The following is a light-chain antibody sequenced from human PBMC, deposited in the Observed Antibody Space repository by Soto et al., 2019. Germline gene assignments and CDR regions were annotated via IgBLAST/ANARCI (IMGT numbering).Light chain of an antibody. CDR1: QSISSW. J-gene: IGKJ4*01. Sequence: DIQMTQSPSTLSASVGDRVTITCRASQSISSWLVWYQQKPGKAPKLLIYKASNLESGVPSRFSGSGSGTEFTLTISSLQPDDFATYHCQQYNSYPLTFGGGTKVEIK. CDR2: KAS. CDR3: QQYNSYPLT. V-gene: IGKV1-5*03.